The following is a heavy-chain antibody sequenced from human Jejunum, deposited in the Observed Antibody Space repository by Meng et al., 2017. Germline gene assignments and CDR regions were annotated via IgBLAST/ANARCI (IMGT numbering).Heavy chain of an antibody. CDR3: ARGPIATAGTAVDY. J-gene: IGHJ4*02. CDR2: IYYSGST. CDR1: GGSISSNDYY. V-gene: IGHV4-30-4*01. D-gene: IGHD6-13*01. Sequence: QVQLQESGPGLVKPSLTLSLTCTVSGGSISSNDYYWSWIRQPPGKGLEWIGYIYYSGSTYYSPSLKSRVTISVDTSANQFSLKLSSVTAADTAVYYCARGPIATAGTAVDYWGQGTLVTVSS.